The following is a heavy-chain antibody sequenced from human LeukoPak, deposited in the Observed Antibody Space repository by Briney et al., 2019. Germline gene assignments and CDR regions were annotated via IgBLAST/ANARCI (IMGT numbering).Heavy chain of an antibody. CDR1: GFTFRSYA. V-gene: IGHV3-23*01. CDR3: ARGLLRLGELSLYRY. CDR2: INSGGDRA. D-gene: IGHD3-16*02. J-gene: IGHJ4*02. Sequence: GGSLRLSYAASGFTFRSYAVTWVRQTPGKGLEWVTAINSGGDRAYYADSVKGRFTISRDNSKNTLYLQMNSLRAEDTAVYYCARGLLRLGELSLYRYWGQGTLVTVSS.